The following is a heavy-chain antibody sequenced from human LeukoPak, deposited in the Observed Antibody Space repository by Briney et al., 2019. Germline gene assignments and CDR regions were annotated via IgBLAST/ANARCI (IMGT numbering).Heavy chain of an antibody. CDR3: ARWGWDYRNSYYYMDV. Sequence: ASVKVSCTGSGYTFTGYYMHWVRQAPGQGLEWMGWISGYNGNTNFSQKLQGRVTMTTDTSPSTAYMELRSLRSDDTAVYCCARWGWDYRNSYYYMDVWGKGTTVTISS. CDR2: ISGYNGNT. CDR1: GYTFTGYY. V-gene: IGHV1-18*04. D-gene: IGHD4-11*01. J-gene: IGHJ6*03.